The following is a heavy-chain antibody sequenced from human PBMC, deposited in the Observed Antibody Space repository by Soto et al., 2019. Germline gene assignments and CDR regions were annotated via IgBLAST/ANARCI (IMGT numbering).Heavy chain of an antibody. J-gene: IGHJ4*02. D-gene: IGHD3-9*01. CDR3: ARYYDILTGYPTYFDY. Sequence: ETLSLTCTVSGGSISSSSYYWGWIRQPPGKGLEWIGSIYYSGSTYYNPSLKSRVAISVDTSKNQFSLKLSSVTAADTAVYYCARYYDILTGYPTYFDYWGQGTLVTV. CDR2: IYYSGST. V-gene: IGHV4-39*01. CDR1: GGSISSSSYY.